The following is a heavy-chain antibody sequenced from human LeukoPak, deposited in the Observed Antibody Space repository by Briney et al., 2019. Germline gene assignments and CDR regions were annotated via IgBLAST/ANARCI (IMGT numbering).Heavy chain of an antibody. CDR2: ISGSGGGT. CDR3: AKGDVLLWFGELPEDY. D-gene: IGHD3-10*01. Sequence: GGSLRFSCAASGFTFSSYAMSWVRQAPGKGLEWVSAISGSGGGTYYADSVKGRFTISRDNSKNTLYLQMNSLRAEDTAVYYCAKGDVLLWFGELPEDYWGQGTLVTVSS. J-gene: IGHJ4*02. V-gene: IGHV3-23*01. CDR1: GFTFSSYA.